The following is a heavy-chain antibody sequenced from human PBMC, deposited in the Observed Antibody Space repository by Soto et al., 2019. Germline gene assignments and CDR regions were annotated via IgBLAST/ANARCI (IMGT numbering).Heavy chain of an antibody. V-gene: IGHV3-53*02. CDR2: IYRGGST. Sequence: VQLVETGGGLIQPGGSLRVSCEVFGFTVSTNYMSWVRQAPGKGLEWVSVIYRGGSTYYSDSVKGRFTISRDNSKNTVYLQMNSLRVEDTAVYYCARDSYYYDSSGYPNYYGVDVWGQGTTVTVSS. CDR1: GFTVSTNY. CDR3: ARDSYYYDSSGYPNYYGVDV. J-gene: IGHJ6*02. D-gene: IGHD3-22*01.